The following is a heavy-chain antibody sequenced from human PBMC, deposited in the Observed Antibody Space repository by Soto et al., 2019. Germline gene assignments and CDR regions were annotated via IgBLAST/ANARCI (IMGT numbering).Heavy chain of an antibody. J-gene: IGHJ4*02. CDR2: ISSSGSTI. D-gene: IGHD4-17*01. Sequence: GGSLRLSCAASGFTFSDYYMSWIRQAPGKGLEWVSYISSSGSTIYYADSVKGRFTISGDNAKNSLYLQMNSLRAEDTAVYYCARRAVTTYHFFDYWGQGALVTSPQ. CDR1: GFTFSDYY. CDR3: ARRAVTTYHFFDY. V-gene: IGHV3-11*01.